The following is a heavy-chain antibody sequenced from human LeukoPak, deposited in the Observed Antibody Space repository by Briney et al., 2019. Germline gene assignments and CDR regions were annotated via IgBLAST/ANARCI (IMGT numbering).Heavy chain of an antibody. CDR1: GGSISSSSYY. Sequence: SETLSLTCTVSGGSISSSSYYWGWIRQPPGKGLEWIGSIYYSGSTYYNPSLKSRVTISVDTSKNQFSLKLSSVTAADTAVYYCARVGIKEEYCSGGSCYSNYYGMDVWGQGTTVTVSS. V-gene: IGHV4-39*07. CDR3: ARVGIKEEYCSGGSCYSNYYGMDV. J-gene: IGHJ6*02. D-gene: IGHD2-15*01. CDR2: IYYSGST.